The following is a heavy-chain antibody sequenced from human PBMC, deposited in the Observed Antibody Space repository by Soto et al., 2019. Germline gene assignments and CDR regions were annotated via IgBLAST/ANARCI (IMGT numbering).Heavy chain of an antibody. J-gene: IGHJ3*02. D-gene: IGHD6-13*01. CDR3: AREAEAADDAFDI. CDR1: GFTFSSYA. Sequence: QVQLVESGGGVVQPGRSLRLSCAASGFTFSSYAMHWVRQAPGKGLEWVAVISYDGSNKYYADSVKGRFTISRDNSKNTLYLQMNSLRAEDTAVYYCAREAEAADDAFDIWGQGTMVTVSS. V-gene: IGHV3-30-3*01. CDR2: ISYDGSNK.